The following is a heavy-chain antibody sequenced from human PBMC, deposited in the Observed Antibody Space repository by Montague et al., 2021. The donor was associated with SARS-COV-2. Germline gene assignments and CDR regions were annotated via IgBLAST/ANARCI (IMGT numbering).Heavy chain of an antibody. J-gene: IGHJ4*02. CDR2: IKQDGSEK. Sequence: SLRLSCAASGFTFSSYWMSWVRQAPGKGLEWVANIKQDGSEKYYVDCVKGRFTISRDNAKNSLYLQMNSLRAEDTAVYYCARLGSSSWYLDYWGQGTLVTVSS. CDR1: GFTFSSYW. CDR3: ARLGSSSWYLDY. V-gene: IGHV3-7*01. D-gene: IGHD6-13*01.